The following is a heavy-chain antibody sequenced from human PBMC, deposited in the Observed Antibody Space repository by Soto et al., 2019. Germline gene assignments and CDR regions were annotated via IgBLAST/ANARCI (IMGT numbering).Heavy chain of an antibody. CDR1: GFTFSSYT. CDR3: ARGEQLVRSYYYYYYMDV. V-gene: IGHV3-48*01. D-gene: IGHD6-13*01. CDR2: ISSSSSAI. Sequence: GGSLRLSCAASGFTFSSYTMNWVRQAPGKGLEWVSYISSSSSAIYYADSVKGRFTISRDNAKNSLYLQMNSLRAEDTAVYYCARGEQLVRSYYYYYYMDVWGKGTTVTAP. J-gene: IGHJ6*03.